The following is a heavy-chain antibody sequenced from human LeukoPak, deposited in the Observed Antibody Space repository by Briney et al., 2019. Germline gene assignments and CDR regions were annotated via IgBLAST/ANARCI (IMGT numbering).Heavy chain of an antibody. CDR2: LYRSGST. D-gene: IGHD7-27*01. CDR3: ARVNWVIDY. Sequence: PSETLSLTCAVYGGSFSGYYWSWIRQPPGKGLEWIGHLYRSGSTYYNPSLKSRVTMSLDTSKNQFFLDLTSVTAADTAVFYCARVNWVIDYWGQGILVTVSS. V-gene: IGHV4-34*01. J-gene: IGHJ4*02. CDR1: GGSFSGYY.